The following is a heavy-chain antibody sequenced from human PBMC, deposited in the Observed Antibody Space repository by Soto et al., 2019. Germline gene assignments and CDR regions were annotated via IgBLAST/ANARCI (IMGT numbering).Heavy chain of an antibody. CDR3: ASEGGSLNWFDP. V-gene: IGHV3-48*02. Sequence: EVQLVESGGGLVQPWGSLRLSCAASGFTFSSYSMNWVRQAPGKGLERVSYISSSSSTIYYANSVKGRFTISRDNAKNSLYLQMNSLRDEDTAVYYCASEGGSLNWFDPWGQGTLVTVSS. CDR1: GFTFSSYS. D-gene: IGHD1-26*01. J-gene: IGHJ5*02. CDR2: ISSSSSTI.